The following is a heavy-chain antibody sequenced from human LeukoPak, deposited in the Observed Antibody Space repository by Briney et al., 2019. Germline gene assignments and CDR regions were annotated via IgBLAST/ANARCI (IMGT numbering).Heavy chain of an antibody. CDR3: ARDGDCSSTSCYPYYYFDY. Sequence: PGGSLRLSCAASEFTFNSYSFNWLRQPPGGRLEWVSSISSGSTYIYYSDSVKGRFTVSRDNAKNSLYLQMNSLRAEDTAVYYCARDGDCSSTSCYPYYYFDYWGQGTLVTVS. J-gene: IGHJ4*02. CDR2: ISSGSTYI. CDR1: EFTFNSYS. V-gene: IGHV3-21*01. D-gene: IGHD2-2*01.